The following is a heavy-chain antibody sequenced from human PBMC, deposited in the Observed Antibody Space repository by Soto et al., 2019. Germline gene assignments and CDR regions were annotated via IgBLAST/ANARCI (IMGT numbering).Heavy chain of an antibody. CDR2: NSGST. CDR1: GGSIRSYC. D-gene: IGHD6-25*01. CDR3: ASPRGYRHYYYMDV. V-gene: IGHV4-59*12. J-gene: IGHJ6*03. Sequence: PSETLSLTCTVSGGSIRSYCWTWIRQPPGEGLEWIGCNSGSTNYNPSLKSRVTISVDTQMNQFSLQLSSVTVADTAVYYCASPRGYRHYYYMDVWGKGTTVTVSS.